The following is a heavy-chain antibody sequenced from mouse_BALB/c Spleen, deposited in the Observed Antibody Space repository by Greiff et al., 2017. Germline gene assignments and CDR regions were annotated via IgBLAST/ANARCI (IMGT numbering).Heavy chain of an antibody. CDR3: ARGQLTGTLFAY. CDR1: GDSITSGY. Sequence: EVHLVESGPSLVKPSQTLSLTCSVTGDSITSGYWNWIRKFPGNKLEYMGYISYSGSTYYNPSLKSRISITRDTSKNQYYLQLNSVTTEDTATYYCARGQLTGTLFAYWGQGTLVTVSA. D-gene: IGHD4-1*01. CDR2: ISYSGST. J-gene: IGHJ3*01. V-gene: IGHV3-8*02.